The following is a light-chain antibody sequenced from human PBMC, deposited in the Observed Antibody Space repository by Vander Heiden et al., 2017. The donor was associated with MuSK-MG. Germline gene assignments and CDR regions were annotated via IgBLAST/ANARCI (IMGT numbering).Light chain of an antibody. CDR1: QNINNY. CDR2: DAS. V-gene: IGKV3-11*01. Sequence: EIVLPQSPVTLSLSPGERATLSCRASQNINNYLAWYQQKPGQAPRHLLCDASNRDTGIPGRFSGSGSGKDVILTISSLEPEDFAVYFGQQRSLWPPGERFGQ. CDR3: QQRSLWPPGER. J-gene: IGKJ1*01.